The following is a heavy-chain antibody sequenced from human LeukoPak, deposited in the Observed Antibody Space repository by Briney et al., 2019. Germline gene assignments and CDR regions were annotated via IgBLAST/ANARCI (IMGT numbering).Heavy chain of an antibody. CDR2: IYYSGST. CDR3: ARDPELDAFDI. Sequence: SETLSLTCTVSGGSISSSSYYWGWIRQPPGKGLEWIGSIYYSGSTYYNPSLKSRVTISVDTSKNQFSLKLSSVTAADTAAFYCARDPELDAFDIWGQGTMVTVS. V-gene: IGHV4-39*01. CDR1: GGSISSSSYY. J-gene: IGHJ3*02. D-gene: IGHD1-7*01.